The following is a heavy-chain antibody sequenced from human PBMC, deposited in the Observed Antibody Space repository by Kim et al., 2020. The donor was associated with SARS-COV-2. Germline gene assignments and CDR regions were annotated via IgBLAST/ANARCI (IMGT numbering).Heavy chain of an antibody. Sequence: KSRVTISVDTSKNQFSLKLSSVTAADTAVYYCARTFLGPYYYDSSGPLDVWGQGTTVTVSS. V-gene: IGHV4-59*01. CDR3: ARTFLGPYYYDSSGPLDV. D-gene: IGHD3-22*01. J-gene: IGHJ6*02.